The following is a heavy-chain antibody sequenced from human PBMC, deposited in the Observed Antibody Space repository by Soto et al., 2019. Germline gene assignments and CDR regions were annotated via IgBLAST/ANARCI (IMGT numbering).Heavy chain of an antibody. Sequence: PSETLSLTCAVSGDSISSYYWSWFRQPPGKGLQWIGYVSNGGGTNYNPSLWSRVTISLDTSKNQFSLSLNSVTAGDTAVYFCARGSINVGAQVNDCWAQGTLVTVSS. D-gene: IGHD3-16*01. CDR1: GDSISSYY. V-gene: IGHV4-59*01. CDR3: ARGSINVGAQVNDC. J-gene: IGHJ4*02. CDR2: VSNGGGT.